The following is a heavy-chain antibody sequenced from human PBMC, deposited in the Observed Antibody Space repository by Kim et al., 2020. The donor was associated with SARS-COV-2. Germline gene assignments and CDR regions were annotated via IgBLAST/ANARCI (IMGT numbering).Heavy chain of an antibody. CDR3: AISFGVVIKSDAFDI. CDR2: INHSGST. D-gene: IGHD3-3*01. V-gene: IGHV4-34*01. Sequence: SETLSLTCAVYGGSFSGYYWSWIRQPPGKGLEWIGEINHSGSTNYNPSLKSRVTISVDTSKNQFSLKLSSVTAADTAVYYCAISFGVVIKSDAFDIWGQGTMVTVSS. CDR1: GGSFSGYY. J-gene: IGHJ3*02.